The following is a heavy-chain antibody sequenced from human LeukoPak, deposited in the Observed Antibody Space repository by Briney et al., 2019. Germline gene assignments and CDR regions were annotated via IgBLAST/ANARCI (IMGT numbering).Heavy chain of an antibody. D-gene: IGHD3-3*01. CDR2: INPTGGST. V-gene: IGHV1-46*01. J-gene: IGHJ6*03. CDR3: ARGSSVGYDFWSDQIPYYMDV. Sequence: ASVKVSCKASGYTFTSYYMHWVRQAPGQGLEWMGLINPTGGSTGYAQKFQGRVTITADKSTSTAYMELSSLRSEDTAVYYCARGSSVGYDFWSDQIPYYMDVWGKGTTVTVSS. CDR1: GYTFTSYY.